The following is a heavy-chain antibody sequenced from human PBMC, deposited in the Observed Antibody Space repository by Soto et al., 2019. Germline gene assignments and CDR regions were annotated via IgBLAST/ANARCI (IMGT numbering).Heavy chain of an antibody. Sequence: QVQLQESGPGLLKPSQTLSLTCTVSGASITRGNFYWSWIRQRPGQGLQWIGLIHYNASPLYNPSLKSRLLISLDTSKNQFSLTLSSVSAADTAVYYCVKSRFSSNWTPDSWGQGALVTVSS. J-gene: IGHJ5*01. CDR1: GASITRGNFY. CDR2: IHYNASP. V-gene: IGHV4-31*03. D-gene: IGHD6-13*01. CDR3: VKSRFSSNWTPDS.